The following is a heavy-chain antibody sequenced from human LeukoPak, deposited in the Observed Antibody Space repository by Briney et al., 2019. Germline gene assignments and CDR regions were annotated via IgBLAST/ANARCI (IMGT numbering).Heavy chain of an antibody. CDR3: ARGRQVGNTGYYFDH. J-gene: IGHJ4*02. CDR2: ISYSGST. Sequence: PSETLSLTCTVSGGSINSNYWSWIRQPPEKGLEWIGYISYSGSTNYNPSLKSRVTISLDTSKSQFSLNLNSVTAADTAVYYCARGRQVGNTGYYFDHWGQGTLVTVSS. CDR1: GGSINSNY. D-gene: IGHD1-26*01. V-gene: IGHV4-59*01.